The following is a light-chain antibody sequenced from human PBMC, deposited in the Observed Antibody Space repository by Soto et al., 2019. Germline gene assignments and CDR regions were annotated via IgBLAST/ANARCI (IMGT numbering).Light chain of an antibody. V-gene: IGKV4-1*01. CDR2: WAS. CDR3: QQYHSTPLT. J-gene: IGKJ4*01. CDR1: QSVLYSSNNKDY. Sequence: DIVMTQSPDSLAVSLGERATINCKSSQSVLYSSNNKDYLAWYQQKPGQPPNLLIYWASTRESGVPDRFSDSGSGTDFTLTISSLQAEDVAVYYCQQYHSTPLTFGGGTKVEIK.